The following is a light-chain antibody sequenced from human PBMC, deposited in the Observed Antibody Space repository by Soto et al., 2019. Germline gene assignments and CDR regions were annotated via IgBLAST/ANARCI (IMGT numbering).Light chain of an antibody. J-gene: IGKJ1*01. Sequence: EIVLTQSPGTLSLSPGDTATLSCRASQSVSNTYLAWYQQGPGQAPRLLIYGASSRATGFPDRFSGSGSGTDFTLTISRLETEDFAVYYCQLYDSSSWTFGQGTKVDIK. CDR1: QSVSNTY. CDR3: QLYDSSSWT. V-gene: IGKV3-20*01. CDR2: GAS.